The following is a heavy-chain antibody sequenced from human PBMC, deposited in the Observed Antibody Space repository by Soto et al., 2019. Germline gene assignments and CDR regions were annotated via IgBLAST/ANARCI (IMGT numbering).Heavy chain of an antibody. J-gene: IGHJ6*02. D-gene: IGHD3-22*01. CDR2: ISISSTTI. CDR1: GFTFSGYH. V-gene: IGHV3-48*02. Sequence: GGSLRLSCATSGFTFSGYHMDWVHRAPGRGLEWVSYISISSTTIYYADSVKGRFTISRDDAKNSLYLQMNSLRDEDTAVYYCARDGSHSDSSGYSYNYRYAMDVWGQGTTVTVSS. CDR3: ARDGSHSDSSGYSYNYRYAMDV.